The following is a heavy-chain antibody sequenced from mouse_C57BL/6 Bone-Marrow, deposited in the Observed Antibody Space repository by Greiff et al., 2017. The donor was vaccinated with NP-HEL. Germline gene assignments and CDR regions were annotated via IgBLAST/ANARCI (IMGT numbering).Heavy chain of an antibody. V-gene: IGHV1-81*01. Sequence: QVQLKESGAELARPGASVKLSCKASGYTFTSYGISWVKQRTGQGLEWIGEIYPRSGNTYYNEKFKGKATLTADKSSSTAYMELRSLTSEDSAVYFCARDDSSGDFFDYWGQGTTLTVSS. CDR2: IYPRSGNT. CDR1: GYTFTSYG. D-gene: IGHD3-2*02. CDR3: ARDDSSGDFFDY. J-gene: IGHJ2*01.